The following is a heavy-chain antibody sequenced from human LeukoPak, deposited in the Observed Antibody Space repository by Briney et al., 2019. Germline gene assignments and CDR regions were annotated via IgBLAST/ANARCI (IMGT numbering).Heavy chain of an antibody. CDR1: GYTFTSYD. CDR3: ARAPYQLQPFDY. V-gene: IGHV1-8*01. J-gene: IGHJ4*02. CDR2: MNPNSGNT. D-gene: IGHD2-2*01. Sequence: GASVKVSCKASGYTFTSYDINWVRQATGQGLEWMGWMNPNSGNTGYAQKFQGRVTMTRNTSISTAYMELSSLRSEDTAVYYCARAPYQLQPFDYWGQGTLVTVSS.